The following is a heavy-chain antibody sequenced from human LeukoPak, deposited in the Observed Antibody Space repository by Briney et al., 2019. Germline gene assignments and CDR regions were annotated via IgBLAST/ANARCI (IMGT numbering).Heavy chain of an antibody. J-gene: IGHJ3*02. Sequence: PGGSLRLSCTASGFTFGDYAMSWVRQAPGKGLEWVGFIRSKAFGGTTEYAASVKGRFTISRDDSKNTLYLQMNSLKTEDTAVYYCTTVYCSGGSCYSNAFDIWGQGTMVTVSS. V-gene: IGHV3-49*04. CDR1: GFTFGDYA. D-gene: IGHD2-15*01. CDR2: IRSKAFGGTT. CDR3: TTVYCSGGSCYSNAFDI.